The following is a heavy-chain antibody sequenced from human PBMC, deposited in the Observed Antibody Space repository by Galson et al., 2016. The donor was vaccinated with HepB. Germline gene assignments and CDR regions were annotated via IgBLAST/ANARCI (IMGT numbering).Heavy chain of an antibody. V-gene: IGHV3-7*05. J-gene: IGHJ2*01. Sequence: SLRLSCAASGFTFSTYYMTWVRQPPGKGLEWVAGIKRDGSEKYYVDSVKGRFTFSRDNSKNTMYVQMTSLRAEDTAVYYCASGTTVTTSNSFWYFDLWGRGTLVTVAS. CDR2: IKRDGSEK. D-gene: IGHD4-17*01. CDR3: ASGTTVTTSNSFWYFDL. CDR1: GFTFSTYY.